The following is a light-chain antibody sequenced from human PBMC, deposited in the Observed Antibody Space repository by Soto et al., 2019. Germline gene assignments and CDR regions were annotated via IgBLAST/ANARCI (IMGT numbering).Light chain of an antibody. CDR3: QAYDYSLTAFV. V-gene: IGLV1-40*01. J-gene: IGLJ3*02. Sequence: QSVLTQPPSLSGAPGQRVTISCTGNNSNLGAGYDVHWYQQLPGAAPKLVIVGNRNRPSGVPERFSGSKSGTSASLAITGLQAEDESDYYCQAYDYSLTAFVFGGVTKLTVL. CDR1: NSNLGAGYD. CDR2: GNR.